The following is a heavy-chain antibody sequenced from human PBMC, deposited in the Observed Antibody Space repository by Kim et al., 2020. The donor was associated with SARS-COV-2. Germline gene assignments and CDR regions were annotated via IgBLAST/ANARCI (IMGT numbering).Heavy chain of an antibody. Sequence: ADSMKGRFNISRENSKNTLYLQMNSLRAEDTAVYYCARSGYSSGWYYFDYWGQGTLVTVSS. D-gene: IGHD6-19*01. J-gene: IGHJ4*02. V-gene: IGHV3-33*01. CDR3: ARSGYSSGWYYFDY.